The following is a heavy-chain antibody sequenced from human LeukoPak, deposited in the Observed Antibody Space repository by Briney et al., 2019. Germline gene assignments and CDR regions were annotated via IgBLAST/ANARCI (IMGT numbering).Heavy chain of an antibody. V-gene: IGHV3-7*01. D-gene: IGHD3-9*01. CDR1: GFTLGSYW. Sequence: PGGSLRLSCVVSGFTLGSYWMTWVRQAPGKGLEWVANIMEDGSEKYYGDSVKGRFTISRDNAKNSLYLQMNSLRAEDTAVYYCATDYDILTDSSPHGMDVWGQGTTVTVSS. J-gene: IGHJ6*02. CDR2: IMEDGSEK. CDR3: ATDYDILTDSSPHGMDV.